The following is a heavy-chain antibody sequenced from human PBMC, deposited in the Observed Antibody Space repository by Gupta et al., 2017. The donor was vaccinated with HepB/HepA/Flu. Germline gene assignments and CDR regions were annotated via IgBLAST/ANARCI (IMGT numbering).Heavy chain of an antibody. CDR1: EFTFSDHW. D-gene: IGHD3-10*01. CDR3: IRGATAWKYGWVYHMDV. J-gene: IGHJ6*03. V-gene: IGHV3-74*01. CDR2: INSDGSTT. Sequence: EVQLGESGGGLVQPGGSLRLSCAASEFTFSDHWMHWVRQAPGKGLEWVSCINSDGSTTRYADSVKGRFTISRDNAKNTLHLQMNSLRXEXMAVYYXIRGATAWKYGWVYHMDVWGKGTTVTVSS.